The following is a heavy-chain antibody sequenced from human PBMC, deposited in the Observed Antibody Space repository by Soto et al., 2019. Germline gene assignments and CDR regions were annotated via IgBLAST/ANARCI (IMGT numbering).Heavy chain of an antibody. CDR3: ARDPRIYSDPYYFDY. Sequence: SETLSLTCTVSGGSISSFYWSWIRQPPGKGLEWIGYIYYYGNTNYNQSLKSRKTISEDTSKNQFSLKLSSVTAADTAVYYCARDPRIYSDPYYFDYWGQGTLVTVS. CDR2: IYYYGNT. V-gene: IGHV4-59*01. J-gene: IGHJ4*02. CDR1: GGSISSFY. D-gene: IGHD4-17*01.